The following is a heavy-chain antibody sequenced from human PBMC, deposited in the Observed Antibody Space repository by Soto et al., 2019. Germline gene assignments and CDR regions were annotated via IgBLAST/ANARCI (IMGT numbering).Heavy chain of an antibody. V-gene: IGHV4-59*01. D-gene: IGHD3-16*01. CDR3: ARVVYDRPGFTY. CDR1: GGSISSYY. CDR2: IYYSGST. J-gene: IGHJ4*02. Sequence: SETLSLTCTVSGGSISSYYWSWIRRPPGKGLEWIGYIYYSGSTNYTPSLKSRVTISVDTSKNQFSLKLSSVTAADTAVYYCARVVYDRPGFTYWGQGTLVT.